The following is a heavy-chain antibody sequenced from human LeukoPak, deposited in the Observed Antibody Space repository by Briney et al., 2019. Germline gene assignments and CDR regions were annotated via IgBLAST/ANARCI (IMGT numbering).Heavy chain of an antibody. CDR1: GLTFHDFA. CDR2: NRWECCLT. D-gene: IGHD4-11*01. Sequence: GGSLRLSCAASGLTFHDFAMHWVRHAPGKGREGVSLNRWECCLTYYADSMEGRCTTSSDNSKISLYLQMISLRTEDTAVYYCAKPRRGTITTGPAYTHWGQGTLVTVSS. V-gene: IGHV3-43D*03. J-gene: IGHJ4*02. CDR3: AKPRRGTITTGPAYTH.